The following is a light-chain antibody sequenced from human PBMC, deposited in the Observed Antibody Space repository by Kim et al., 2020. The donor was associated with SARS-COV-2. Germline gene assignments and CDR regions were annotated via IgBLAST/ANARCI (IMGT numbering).Light chain of an antibody. CDR1: QGIRGY. CDR3: LQYYSFPHT. J-gene: IGKJ2*01. V-gene: IGKV1-17*03. Sequence: DIQMTQSPSALSASVGASVAITCRASQGIRGYLAWFQQKPGKVPTRLIYDTSNLQTGVPSKFSGRGSGAEFTLTIINLQPEDFATYYCLQYYSFPHTFGQGTKVDIK. CDR2: DTS.